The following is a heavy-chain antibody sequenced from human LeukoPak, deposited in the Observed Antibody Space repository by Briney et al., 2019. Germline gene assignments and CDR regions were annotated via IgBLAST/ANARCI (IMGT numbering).Heavy chain of an antibody. D-gene: IGHD3-22*01. Sequence: ASVKVSCKASGYTSTSYGISWVRQAPGQGLEWMGWISAYNGNTNYAQKLQGRVTMTTDTSTSTAYMELRSLRSDDTAVYYCARVVVGYYDSSGYYFDYWGQGTLVTVSS. V-gene: IGHV1-18*01. CDR2: ISAYNGNT. CDR1: GYTSTSYG. CDR3: ARVVVGYYDSSGYYFDY. J-gene: IGHJ4*02.